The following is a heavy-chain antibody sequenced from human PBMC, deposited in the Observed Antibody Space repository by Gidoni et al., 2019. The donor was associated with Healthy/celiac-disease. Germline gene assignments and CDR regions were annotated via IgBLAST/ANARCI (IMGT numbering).Heavy chain of an antibody. D-gene: IGHD3-10*01. CDR1: GGSISSGGYY. Sequence: QVQLQESGPGLVKPSQTLSLTCTVSGGSISSGGYYWSWIRQHPGKGLEWIGYIYYSGSTYYNPSLKSRVTISVDTSKNQFSLKLSSVTAADTAVYYCARDLMVRGVIWKGFGAFDIWGQGTMVTVSS. J-gene: IGHJ3*02. CDR3: ARDLMVRGVIWKGFGAFDI. V-gene: IGHV4-31*03. CDR2: IYYSGST.